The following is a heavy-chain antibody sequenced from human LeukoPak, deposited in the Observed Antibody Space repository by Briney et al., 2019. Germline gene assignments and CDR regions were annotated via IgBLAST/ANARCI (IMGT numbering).Heavy chain of an antibody. CDR3: AKTGNPATGDY. CDR1: GFSINTYT. D-gene: IGHD1-1*01. J-gene: IGHJ4*02. CDR2: IRNSDGMT. V-gene: IGHV3-23*01. Sequence: PGQSLRLSCDASGFSINTYTMYWVRQAPGQGLEWVSGIRNSDGMTYYADSVKGRFTISRDNSKNTLYLQMNRLRAEDTAIYYCAKTGNPATGDYWGQGTLVTVSS.